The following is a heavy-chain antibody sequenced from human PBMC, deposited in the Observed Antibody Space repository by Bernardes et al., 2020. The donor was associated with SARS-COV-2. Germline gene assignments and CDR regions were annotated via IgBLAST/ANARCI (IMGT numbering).Heavy chain of an antibody. CDR1: GFTFEDYT. CDR3: ATERQSLTVFGVGHDAFDF. Sequence: VGSLRRSCAASGFTFEDYTMHWVRQVPGKGLEWVSLVSWDGSTTNYADSVKGRFIISRDSSRNTVHLQMDSLRKEDTALYYCATERQSLTVFGVGHDAFDFWGQGTMVTVSS. V-gene: IGHV3-43*01. CDR2: VSWDGSTT. J-gene: IGHJ3*01. D-gene: IGHD3-3*01.